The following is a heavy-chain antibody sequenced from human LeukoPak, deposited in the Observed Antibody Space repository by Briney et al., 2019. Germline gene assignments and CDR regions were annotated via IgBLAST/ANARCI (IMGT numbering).Heavy chain of an antibody. V-gene: IGHV3-23*01. J-gene: IGHJ4*02. D-gene: IGHD6-19*01. Sequence: PGGSLRLSCAASGFTFSSYAMSWVRQAPGKGLEWVSAISGSGGSTYYAGSVKGRFTISRDNSKNTLYLQMNSLRAEDTAVYYCARILSSAWGELGYWGQGTLVTVSS. CDR3: ARILSSAWGELGY. CDR1: GFTFSSYA. CDR2: ISGSGGST.